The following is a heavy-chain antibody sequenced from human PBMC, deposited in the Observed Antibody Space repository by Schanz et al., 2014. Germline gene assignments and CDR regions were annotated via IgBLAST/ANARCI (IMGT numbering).Heavy chain of an antibody. Sequence: QVQLVQSGAEVKKPGASVRVSCKASGSTFTTFYMHWVRQAPGQGLEWMGIINPSGGSTTYAQKFQGRVTMTSDTSTSTVYMELSRLRSDDTAVYYCAREKGHGYSGFSWGQGTLLAVSS. CDR1: GSTFTTFY. V-gene: IGHV1-46*01. CDR2: INPSGGST. J-gene: IGHJ5*02. CDR3: AREKGHGYSGFS. D-gene: IGHD5-12*01.